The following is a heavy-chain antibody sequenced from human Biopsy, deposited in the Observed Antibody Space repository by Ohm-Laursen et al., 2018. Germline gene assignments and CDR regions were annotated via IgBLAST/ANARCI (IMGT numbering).Heavy chain of an antibody. CDR2: IYYSGGT. Sequence: SDTLSLTCSVSGGSMTGYEWSWIRLAPGKGLEWIGYIYYSGGTKYNPSLASRVTFSVDMSKCQFSLKLYSVTAADAAVYYCARVEAGTYDALDIWGQGTLVAVSA. J-gene: IGHJ3*02. CDR1: GGSMTGYE. CDR3: ARVEAGTYDALDI. V-gene: IGHV4-59*07. D-gene: IGHD1-26*01.